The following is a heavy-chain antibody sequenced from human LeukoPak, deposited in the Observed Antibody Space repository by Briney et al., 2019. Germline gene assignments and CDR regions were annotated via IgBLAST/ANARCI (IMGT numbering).Heavy chain of an antibody. Sequence: ASETLSLTCTVSGGSIDSSDYYWGWVRQPPGKGLEWIGEINHSGSTNYNPSLKSRVTISVDTSKNQFSLKLSSVTAADTAVYYCARGTYYYGSGSYYYFDYWGQGTLVTVSS. CDR1: GGSIDSSDYY. V-gene: IGHV4-39*07. CDR3: ARGTYYYGSGSYYYFDY. CDR2: INHSGST. J-gene: IGHJ4*02. D-gene: IGHD3-10*01.